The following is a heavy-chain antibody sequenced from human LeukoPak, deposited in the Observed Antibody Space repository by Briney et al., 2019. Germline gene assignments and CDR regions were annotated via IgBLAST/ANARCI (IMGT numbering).Heavy chain of an antibody. CDR2: IYHSGST. V-gene: IGHV4-4*02. Sequence: SETLSLTCAVSGGSIGSSNWWSWVRQPPGKGLEWIGEIYHSGSTNYNPSLKSRVTISVDKSKNQFSLKLSSVTAADTAVYYCASVSSGATTVDYWGQGTLVTVSS. CDR3: ASVSSGATTVDY. J-gene: IGHJ4*02. D-gene: IGHD1-26*01. CDR1: GGSIGSSNW.